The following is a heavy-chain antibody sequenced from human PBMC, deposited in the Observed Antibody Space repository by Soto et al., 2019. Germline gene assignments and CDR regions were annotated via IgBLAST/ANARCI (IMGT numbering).Heavy chain of an antibody. CDR3: ARKVPYYYYGMDV. CDR1: GFSLSNARMG. CDR2: IFSNDEK. V-gene: IGHV2-26*01. Sequence: QVTLKESGPVLVKPTETLTLTCTVSGFSLSNARMGVSWIRQPPGKALEWLAHIFSNDEKSYSTSLQSRLTISKDTSKSQGVLTMTIVDPVDTATYYCARKVPYYYYGMDVWGQGTTVTGAS. J-gene: IGHJ6*02.